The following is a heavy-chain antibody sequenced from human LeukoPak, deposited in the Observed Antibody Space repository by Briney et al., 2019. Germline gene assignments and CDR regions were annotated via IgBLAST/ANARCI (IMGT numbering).Heavy chain of an antibody. CDR2: IYYSGST. J-gene: IGHJ6*02. V-gene: IGHV4-31*03. Sequence: PSETLSLTCTVSGGSISSGGYYWNWIRQHPGKGLEWLGYIYYSGSTSYNPSLKSRVTISVDTSRNQFSLNLISVTAADTAVYFCVRGNRGDGLDVWGQGTTVTVSS. CDR1: GGSISSGGYY. CDR3: VRGNRGDGLDV. D-gene: IGHD3-10*01.